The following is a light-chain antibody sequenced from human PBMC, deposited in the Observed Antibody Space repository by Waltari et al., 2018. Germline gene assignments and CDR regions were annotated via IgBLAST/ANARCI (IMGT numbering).Light chain of an antibody. CDR2: DAS. J-gene: IGKJ1*01. CDR1: QSISIY. V-gene: IGKV3-11*01. CDR3: QQRSDWPPTWT. Sequence: EVVLTQSPATLSLSPGDRATLPCRASQSISIYLAWYQHKPAQAPRLLIFDASNRATGIPARFSGSGSGTDFTLTISNLGPEDSAVYYCQQRSDWPPTWTFGQGTKVEMK.